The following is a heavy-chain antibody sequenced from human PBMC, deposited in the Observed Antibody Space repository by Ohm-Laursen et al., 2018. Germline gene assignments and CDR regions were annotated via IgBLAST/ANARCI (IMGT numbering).Heavy chain of an antibody. Sequence: SLRLSCAASGFTFSSYGMHWVRQAPGKGLEWMTGISSDGNNQYYLDSVKGRSTISRDNSKNTLFLQMNSLRAEDAAVYYCATEFRDYFGSGSPYHWGQGTLVTVSS. J-gene: IGHJ4*02. CDR1: GFTFSSYG. CDR2: ISSDGNNQ. CDR3: ATEFRDYFGSGSPYH. D-gene: IGHD3-10*01. V-gene: IGHV3-30*03.